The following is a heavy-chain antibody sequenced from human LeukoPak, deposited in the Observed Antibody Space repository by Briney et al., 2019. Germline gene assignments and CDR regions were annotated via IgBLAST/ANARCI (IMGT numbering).Heavy chain of an antibody. Sequence: VRSLRLSSAASGFTFSSYVMHWVRQAPGKGLEWGSVISYDGSNKYYADSVKGRFTISRDNSKNPLYLQMNSLRAADTAVYYCAKPRGTYYYGSGSYRGGYFDYWGQGTLVTVSS. CDR3: AKPRGTYYYGSGSYRGGYFDY. V-gene: IGHV3-30*18. CDR1: GFTFSSYV. J-gene: IGHJ4*02. CDR2: ISYDGSNK. D-gene: IGHD3-10*01.